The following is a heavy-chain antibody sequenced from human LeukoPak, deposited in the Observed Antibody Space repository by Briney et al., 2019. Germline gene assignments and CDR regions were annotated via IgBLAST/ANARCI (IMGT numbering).Heavy chain of an antibody. CDR2: ISGSGGST. D-gene: IGHD1-26*01. V-gene: IGHV3-23*01. Sequence: GGSLRLSCAASGFTFSSYAMSWVRQAPGKGLEWVSGISGSGGSTYYAGSMKGRFTISRDNSKNSLYLQMNSLRAEDTAVYYCAKSLGGDYNYYGRDVWDQATTVTVS. CDR1: GFTFSSYA. CDR3: AKSLGGDYNYYGRDV. J-gene: IGHJ6*02.